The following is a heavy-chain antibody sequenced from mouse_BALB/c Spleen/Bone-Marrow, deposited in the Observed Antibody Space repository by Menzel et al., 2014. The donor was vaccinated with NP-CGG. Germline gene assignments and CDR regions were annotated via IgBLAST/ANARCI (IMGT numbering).Heavy chain of an antibody. CDR1: GYTFSSDY. CDR2: INPSNGGT. Sequence: VQLQRSGAELVKPGASVKLSCKASGYTFSSDYMYWVKQRPGQGLEWIGEINPSNGGTNFNEKFKSKATLTVDKSSSTAYMQLSSLTSEDSAVYYCTRSRRAMDYWGQGTSVTVSS. D-gene: IGHD2-12*01. V-gene: IGHV1S81*02. CDR3: TRSRRAMDY. J-gene: IGHJ4*01.